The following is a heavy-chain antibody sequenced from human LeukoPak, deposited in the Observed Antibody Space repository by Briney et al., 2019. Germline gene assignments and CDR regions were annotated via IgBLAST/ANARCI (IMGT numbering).Heavy chain of an antibody. V-gene: IGHV4-34*01. Sequence: SETLSLTCAVYGGSFSGYYWSWIRQPPGKGLEWIGEINHRGSTNYNPSLKSRVTISVDTSKNQFSLKLRSVTAAYTAVYYCARPLGDYVSYWFDPWGQGTLLTVSS. CDR2: INHRGST. D-gene: IGHD4-17*01. J-gene: IGHJ5*02. CDR3: ARPLGDYVSYWFDP. CDR1: GGSFSGYY.